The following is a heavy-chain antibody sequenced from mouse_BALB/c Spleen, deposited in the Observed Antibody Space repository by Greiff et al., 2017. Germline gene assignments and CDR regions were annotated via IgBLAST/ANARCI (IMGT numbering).Heavy chain of an antibody. V-gene: IGHV3-6*02. D-gene: IGHD1-2*01. Sequence: EVQLQQSGPGLVKPSQSLSLTCSVTGYSITSGYYWNWIPQFPGNKLEWMGYISYDGSNNYNPSLKNRISITRDTSKNQFFLKLNSVTTEDTATYYCARITTATAWFAYWGQGTLVTVSA. CDR2: ISYDGSN. CDR1: GYSITSGYY. J-gene: IGHJ3*01. CDR3: ARITTATAWFAY.